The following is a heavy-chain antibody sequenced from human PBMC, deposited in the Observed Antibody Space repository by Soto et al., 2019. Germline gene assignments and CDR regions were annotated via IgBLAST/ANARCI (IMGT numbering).Heavy chain of an antibody. CDR1: GFSFSSYY. J-gene: IGHJ4*02. CDR2: INPYDDTT. CDR3: AREGAAAAKMFDY. V-gene: IGHV1-46*01. D-gene: IGHD6-13*01. Sequence: QVRLVQSGAEVKKPGASVKVSCKATGFSFSSYYMHWVRQAPGQGLEWLGLINPYDDTTDYAQKFQGRITVTRDTSTMMVYMELSSLRSEDTAVYYCAREGAAAAKMFDYWDQGTLITVSS.